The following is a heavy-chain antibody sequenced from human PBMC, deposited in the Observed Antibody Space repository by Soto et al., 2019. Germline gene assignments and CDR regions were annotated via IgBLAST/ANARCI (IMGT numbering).Heavy chain of an antibody. CDR2: IIPIFGTA. J-gene: IGHJ5*02. V-gene: IGHV1-69*12. CDR3: ARASLGWFDP. CDR1: GGTFSNYA. Sequence: QVQLVKSGAEVKKPGSSVKVSCKASGGTFSNYAISWVQLAPGQGLEWMGGIIPIFGTANYAQKFQGRVTITADESTSTAYMELSSLRSEDTAVYYCARASLGWFDPWGQGTLVTVSS. D-gene: IGHD3-10*01.